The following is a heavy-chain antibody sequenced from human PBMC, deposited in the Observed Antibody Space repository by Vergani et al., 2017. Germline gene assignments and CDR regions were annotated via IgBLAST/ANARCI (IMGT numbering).Heavy chain of an antibody. V-gene: IGHV3-21*04. CDR3: AKDVGHIVVVTAIPRWFDP. Sequence: EVQLVESGGGLVKPGGSLRLSCAASGFTFSSYSMNWVRQAPGTGLEWVSSISSSSSYIYYADSVKGRFTISRDNAKNTLYLQMNSLRAEDTAVYYCAKDVGHIVVVTAIPRWFDPWGQGTLVTVSS. CDR1: GFTFSSYS. CDR2: ISSSSSYI. J-gene: IGHJ5*02. D-gene: IGHD2-21*02.